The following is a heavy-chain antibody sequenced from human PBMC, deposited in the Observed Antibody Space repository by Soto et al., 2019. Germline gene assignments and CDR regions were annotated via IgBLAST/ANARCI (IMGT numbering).Heavy chain of an antibody. CDR1: GFTFDDYA. V-gene: IGHV3-9*01. D-gene: IGHD2-2*01. J-gene: IGHJ3*01. Sequence: EVQLVESGGGVVQPGRSLRLSCSASGFTFDDYAMNWVRQAPGKGLEWVSSISWNSGNIVYADSVRGRFTISRDNAKTSLHLQMNSLRAEDTALDYCTKGASTSCFSAFDLWGQWTMVTVSS. CDR2: ISWNSGNI. CDR3: TKGASTSCFSAFDL.